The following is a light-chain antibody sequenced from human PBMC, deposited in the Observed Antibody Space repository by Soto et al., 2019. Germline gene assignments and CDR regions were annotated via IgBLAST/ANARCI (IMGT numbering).Light chain of an antibody. V-gene: IGKV1-5*03. J-gene: IGKJ1*01. CDR3: QQYENYPWT. Sequence: IQMTQSPSALSASVGDRVTITCRASQGISSWLAWYQQKPGKAPKLLIYKASTLESGVPSRFSGSGSGTEFTLTISSLQPDDFATYYCQQYENYPWTFGQGTKVDIK. CDR2: KAS. CDR1: QGISSW.